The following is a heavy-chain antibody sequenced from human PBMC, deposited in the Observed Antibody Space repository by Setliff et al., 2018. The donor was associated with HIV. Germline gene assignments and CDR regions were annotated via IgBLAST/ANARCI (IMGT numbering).Heavy chain of an antibody. V-gene: IGHV4-39*01. CDR3: ARQSPQIRYLDWLNAFDI. D-gene: IGHD3-9*01. Sequence: PSETLSLTCTVSGDSISSSGYWWGWIRQPPGKGLEWIGIGSYSGSTYYNPSLKSRVTISVDTSNNQLFLKLSYVTAAETAFYYCARQSPQIRYLDWLNAFDIWGQGTMVTV. CDR2: GSYSGST. CDR1: GDSISSSGYW. J-gene: IGHJ3*02.